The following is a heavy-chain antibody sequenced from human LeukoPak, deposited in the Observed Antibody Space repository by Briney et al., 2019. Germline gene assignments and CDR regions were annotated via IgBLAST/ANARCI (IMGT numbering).Heavy chain of an antibody. CDR2: ISDYNGNT. CDR3: ATGGALTWFDP. V-gene: IGHV1-18*01. D-gene: IGHD1-26*01. J-gene: IGHJ5*02. CDR1: GYTFTSYG. Sequence: ASVKVSCKASGYTFTSYGISWVRQAPGQGLEWMGWISDYNGNTKYAQKLQGRVTLTTDTSTSTAYMDLRSLRSDDTAVYYCATGGALTWFDPWGQGTLVTVSS.